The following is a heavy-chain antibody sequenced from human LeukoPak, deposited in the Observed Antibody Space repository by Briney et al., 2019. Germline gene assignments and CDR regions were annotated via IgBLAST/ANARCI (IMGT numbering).Heavy chain of an antibody. CDR1: GGTFSSYA. CDR3: ARVLATIPFDY. J-gene: IGHJ4*02. D-gene: IGHD5-12*01. V-gene: IGHV1-69*01. CDR2: IIPIFGTA. Sequence: ASVRVSCKASGGTFSSYAISWVRQAPGQGLEWMGGIIPIFGTANYAQKFQGRVPITADESTSTAYMELSSLRSEDTAVYYCARVLATIPFDYWGQGTLVTVSS.